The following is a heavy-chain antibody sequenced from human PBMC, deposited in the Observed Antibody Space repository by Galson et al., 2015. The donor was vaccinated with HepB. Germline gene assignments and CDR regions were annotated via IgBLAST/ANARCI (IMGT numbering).Heavy chain of an antibody. CDR1: GFTFDDYA. CDR3: ARALGPDGMDV. Sequence: SLRLSCAASGFTFDDYAMHWVRQAPGKGLEWVSGISWNSGTIYYAGSVKGRFTISRDNAKNSLYLQMNSLRAEDTAVYYCARALGPDGMDVWGQGTTVTVSS. J-gene: IGHJ6*02. V-gene: IGHV3-9*01. CDR2: ISWNSGTI.